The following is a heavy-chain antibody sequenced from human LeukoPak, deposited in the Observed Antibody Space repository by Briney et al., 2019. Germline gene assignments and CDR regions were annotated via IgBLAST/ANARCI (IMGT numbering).Heavy chain of an antibody. D-gene: IGHD2-8*02. CDR3: TTDLPRGELRTGVGY. J-gene: IGHJ4*02. CDR2: MKGDGSVK. Sequence: GGSLRLSCAASGFTFSIYWMSWVRQAPGKGLEWVASMKGDGSVKHFLDSVEGRFTISRDNAKNSLYLQMNSLRAEDTAVYYCTTDLPRGELRTGVGYWGQGTLVTVSS. V-gene: IGHV3-7*01. CDR1: GFTFSIYW.